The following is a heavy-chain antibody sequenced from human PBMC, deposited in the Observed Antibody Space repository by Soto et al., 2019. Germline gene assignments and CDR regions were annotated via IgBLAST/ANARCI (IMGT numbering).Heavy chain of an antibody. CDR3: ARVPSP. V-gene: IGHV4-30-2*01. Sequence: QLQLQESGSGLVKPSQTLSLTCAVSGGSISSGGYSWSWIRQPPGKGLEWIGYIYHSGSTYYNPFLXNXXTISVGRANNQFSLKLSSVTAADTAVYYCARVPSPWGQGTLVTVSS. J-gene: IGHJ5*02. CDR2: IYHSGST. CDR1: GGSISSGGYS.